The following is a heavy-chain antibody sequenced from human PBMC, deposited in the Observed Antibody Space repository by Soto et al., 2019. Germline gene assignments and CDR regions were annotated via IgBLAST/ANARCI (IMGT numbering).Heavy chain of an antibody. CDR3: AKGNIRITMIEGFDY. CDR2: ISGSGGST. Sequence: PGGSLRLSCAASGFTFSSYAMSWVRQAPGKGLEWVSAISGSGGSTYYADSVKGRFTISRDNSKNTLYLQMNSLRAEDTAVYYCAKGNIRITMIEGFDYWGQGTLVTVSS. V-gene: IGHV3-23*01. CDR1: GFTFSSYA. J-gene: IGHJ4*02. D-gene: IGHD3-22*01.